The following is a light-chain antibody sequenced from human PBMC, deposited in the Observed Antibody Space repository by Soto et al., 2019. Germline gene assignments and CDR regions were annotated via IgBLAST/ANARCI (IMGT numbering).Light chain of an antibody. CDR1: QSIGSSY. J-gene: IGKJ1*01. V-gene: IGKV3-20*01. CDR2: GTS. CDR3: QLFCSSWLT. Sequence: ENVLTQSPGTLSLSPGERATLSCRASQSIGSSYLAWYQQKPGHAPRLIIYGTSSRATGIPDRFSGSGSGTDFTLTISRLEPEDFAVYYCQLFCSSWLTFGQGTKVEIK.